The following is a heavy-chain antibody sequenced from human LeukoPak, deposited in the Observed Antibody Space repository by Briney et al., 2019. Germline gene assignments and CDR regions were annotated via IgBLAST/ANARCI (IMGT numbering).Heavy chain of an antibody. CDR3: ARVPYYDFWSGYYSGGFDP. V-gene: IGHV1-18*01. D-gene: IGHD3-3*01. CDR1: GYTFTSYG. J-gene: IGHJ5*02. CDR2: ISAYNGNT. Sequence: ASVKVSCKASGYTFTSYGISWVRQAPGQGLEWMGWISAYNGNTNYAQKLQGRVTMTTDTSTSTAYMELRSLRSDDTAAYYCARVPYYDFWSGYYSGGFDPWGQGTLVTVSS.